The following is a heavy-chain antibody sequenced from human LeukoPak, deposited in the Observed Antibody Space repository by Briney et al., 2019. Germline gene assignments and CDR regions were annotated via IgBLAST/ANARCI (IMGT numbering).Heavy chain of an antibody. Sequence: PSETLSLTCTVSGASITGYWWSRIRQSAGKGLEWIGRFYISGSTNYNPSLKSRATMSVDTSTNQFSLKLNSVTAADTAVYYCARDYNYYNSGSYYDCWGQGTLVTVSS. CDR1: GASITGYW. J-gene: IGHJ4*02. V-gene: IGHV4-4*07. CDR3: ARDYNYYNSGSYYDC. D-gene: IGHD3-10*01. CDR2: FYISGST.